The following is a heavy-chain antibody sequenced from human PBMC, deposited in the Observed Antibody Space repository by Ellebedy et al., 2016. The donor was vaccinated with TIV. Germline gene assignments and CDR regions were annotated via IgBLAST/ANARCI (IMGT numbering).Heavy chain of an antibody. J-gene: IGHJ4*02. CDR2: INHSGST. Sequence: SETLSLTCAVYGGSFSGYYWSWIRQPPGKGLEWIGEINHSGSTNYNPSLKSRVTISVDTSKNQFSLKLSSVTAADTAVYYCARGRGWFGELRAWGQGTLVTVSS. D-gene: IGHD3-10*01. CDR3: ARGRGWFGELRA. CDR1: GGSFSGYY. V-gene: IGHV4-34*01.